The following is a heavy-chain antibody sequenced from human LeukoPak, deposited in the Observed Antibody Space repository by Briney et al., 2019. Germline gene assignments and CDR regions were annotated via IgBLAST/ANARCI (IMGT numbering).Heavy chain of an antibody. D-gene: IGHD4-11*01. V-gene: IGHV1-18*04. J-gene: IGHJ4*02. CDR2: ISAYSGNT. CDR3: ARDPTTQTFDY. CDR1: GYTFTSYG. Sequence: ASVKVSCKASGYTFTSYGISWVRQAPGQGLEWMGWISAYSGNTNYAQKLQGRVTMTTDTSTTTAYMELRSLTSDDTAVYYCARDPTTQTFDYWGQGTLVTVSS.